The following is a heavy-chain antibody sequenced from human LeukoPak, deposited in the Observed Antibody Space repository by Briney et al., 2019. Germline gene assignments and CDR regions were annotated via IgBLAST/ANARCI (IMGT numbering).Heavy chain of an antibody. D-gene: IGHD5-12*01. Sequence: GGSLRLSCAASGFTFSSYEMNWVRQAPGKGLEWVSYISSSGSTIYYADSVKGRFTISRDNAKNSLYLQMNSLRAEDTAVYYCARAPKYSGYDFDYWGQGTLVTVSS. J-gene: IGHJ4*02. CDR2: ISSSGSTI. V-gene: IGHV3-48*03. CDR3: ARAPKYSGYDFDY. CDR1: GFTFSSYE.